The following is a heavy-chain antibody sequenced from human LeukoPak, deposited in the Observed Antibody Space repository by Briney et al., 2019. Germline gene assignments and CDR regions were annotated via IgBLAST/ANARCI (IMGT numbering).Heavy chain of an antibody. J-gene: IGHJ4*02. CDR1: GYTFTGYY. D-gene: IGHD1-14*01. CDR2: INPNSGGT. CDR3: ARARKTGGDRYYFDY. V-gene: IGHV1-2*06. Sequence: ASVKVSCKASGYTFTGYYMHWVRQAPGQGLEWMGRINPNSGGTNYAHKFQGGVTMTRDTSISKAYMDMSRPRSDDTAVYYCARARKTGGDRYYFDYWGQGTLVTVSS.